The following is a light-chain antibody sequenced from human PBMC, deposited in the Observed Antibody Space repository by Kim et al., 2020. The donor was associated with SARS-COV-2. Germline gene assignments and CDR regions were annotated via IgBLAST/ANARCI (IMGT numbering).Light chain of an antibody. J-gene: IGLJ2*01. CDR2: DVD. CDR3: CSYTGSYPVI. CDR1: DSEVGDHNY. V-gene: IGLV2-11*03. Sequence: GQSVTISCSGTDSEVGDHNYVSWYQQLPGKAPKRMIYDVDRRPSGIPVRFSGSKSGNTASLTVSGLQAADEGDFYCCSYTGSYPVIFGGGTKLTVL.